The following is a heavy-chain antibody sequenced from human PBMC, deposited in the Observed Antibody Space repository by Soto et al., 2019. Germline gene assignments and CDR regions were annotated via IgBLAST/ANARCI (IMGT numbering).Heavy chain of an antibody. V-gene: IGHV2-5*02. CDR1: GFSLTTSGVG. J-gene: IGHJ4*02. CDR2: SYWDDDK. D-gene: IGHD3-3*01. Sequence: QITLNESGPTVVRPTETLTLTCRFSGFSLTTSGVGVGWIRQSPGKAPEWLAHSYWDDDKRYSASLKSRLTITKDTSKNQVVLTVSDLDPTDTATYYCAHRVLRTVFGLVTTTAIYFDFWGQGTPVAVSS. CDR3: AHRVLRTVFGLVTTTAIYFDF.